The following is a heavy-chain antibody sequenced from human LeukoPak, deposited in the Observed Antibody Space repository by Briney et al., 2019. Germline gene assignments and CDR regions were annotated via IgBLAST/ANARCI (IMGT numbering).Heavy chain of an antibody. Sequence: PGGSLRLSCAASGFTFSNFAMNWVRQTPGKGLEWVSAISDSGGSTYYADSVKGRFTISRDNSKNTLFLHMNSLRAEDTAVYYCAKGEKTRPFGGVIDYWGQGTLVTVSS. J-gene: IGHJ4*02. CDR3: AKGEKTRPFGGVIDY. V-gene: IGHV3-23*01. D-gene: IGHD3-16*02. CDR1: GFTFSNFA. CDR2: ISDSGGST.